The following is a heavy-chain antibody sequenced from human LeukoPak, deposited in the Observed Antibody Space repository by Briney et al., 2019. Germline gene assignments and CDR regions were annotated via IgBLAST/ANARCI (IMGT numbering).Heavy chain of an antibody. CDR2: ISAYNGNT. CDR3: ARVPSGGPFDY. Sequence: GASVKVSYKASGYSFSSYGISWVRQAPGQGLEWMGWISAYNGNTNYAQRLQGRVTMTTDTSTSTVYMELRSLTSDDTAVYYCARVPSGGPFDYRGQGTLVTVSS. D-gene: IGHD2-15*01. J-gene: IGHJ4*02. CDR1: GYSFSSYG. V-gene: IGHV1-18*01.